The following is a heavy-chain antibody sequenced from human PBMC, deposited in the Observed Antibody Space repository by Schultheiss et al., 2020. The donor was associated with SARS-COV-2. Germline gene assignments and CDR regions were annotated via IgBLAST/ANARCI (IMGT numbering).Heavy chain of an antibody. D-gene: IGHD2-15*01. Sequence: SLKISCAASGFTFDDYAMHWVRQGPGKGLEWVSGISWNSGRIVYADSVKGRFTVSRDNANNSLYLQMHSLRAEDTAVYYCVRDRSWWTPYNCFDLWGRGTLVTVSS. CDR2: ISWNSGRI. CDR1: GFTFDDYA. V-gene: IGHV3-9*01. CDR3: VRDRSWWTPYNCFDL. J-gene: IGHJ5*02.